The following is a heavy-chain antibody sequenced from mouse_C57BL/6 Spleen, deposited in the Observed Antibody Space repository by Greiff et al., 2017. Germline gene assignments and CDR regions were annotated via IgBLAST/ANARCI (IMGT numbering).Heavy chain of an antibody. V-gene: IGHV5-4*01. D-gene: IGHD2-3*01. CDR1: GFTFSSYA. J-gene: IGHJ1*03. Sequence: EVKVVESGGGLVKPGGSLKLSCAASGFTFSSYAMSWVRQTPEKRLEWVATISDGGSYTYYPDNVKGRFTISRDNAKNNLYLQMSHLKSEDTAMYYCARDTYEGYFDVWGTGTTVTVSS. CDR2: ISDGGSYT. CDR3: ARDTYEGYFDV.